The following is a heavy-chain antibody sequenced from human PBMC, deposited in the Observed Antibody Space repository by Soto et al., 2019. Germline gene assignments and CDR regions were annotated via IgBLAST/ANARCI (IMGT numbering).Heavy chain of an antibody. V-gene: IGHV3-23*01. Sequence: GGSLRLSCAASGFTFSSYAMSWVRQAPGKGLEWVSAISGSGGSTYYADSVKGRFTISRDNSKNTLYLQMNSLRAEDTAVYYCAKANQRVPWELIYYFDYWGQGTLVTVSS. CDR1: GFTFSSYA. CDR3: AKANQRVPWELIYYFDY. CDR2: ISGSGGST. J-gene: IGHJ4*02. D-gene: IGHD1-26*01.